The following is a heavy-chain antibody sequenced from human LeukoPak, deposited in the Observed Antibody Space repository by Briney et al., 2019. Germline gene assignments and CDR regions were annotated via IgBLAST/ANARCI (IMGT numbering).Heavy chain of an antibody. Sequence: GGSLRLSCPASGFPVSSNYLSWARKAQGKGLGWVSVISSRGSTYYADSVKGRFTISRDNPKNTLYLQMNSLRAEDTAVYYCAIARSRYYYYMDVWGKGTTVTVSS. CDR1: GFPVSSNY. J-gene: IGHJ6*03. V-gene: IGHV3-66*02. CDR3: AIARSRYYYYMDV. CDR2: ISSRGST. D-gene: IGHD6-6*01.